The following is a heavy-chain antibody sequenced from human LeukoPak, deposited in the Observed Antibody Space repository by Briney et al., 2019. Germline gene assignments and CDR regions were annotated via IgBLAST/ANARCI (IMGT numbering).Heavy chain of an antibody. J-gene: IGHJ6*02. D-gene: IGHD2-2*01. Sequence: GESLKISCKGSGYSFTSYWIGWVRQMPGKGLEWMGIIYPGDSDTTYSPSFQGQVTISADKSISAAYLQWSSLKASDTAMYYCARRDGYCSSTSCYADYYYGMDVWGQGTTVTVSS. V-gene: IGHV5-51*01. CDR3: ARRDGYCSSTSCYADYYYGMDV. CDR2: IYPGDSDT. CDR1: GYSFTSYW.